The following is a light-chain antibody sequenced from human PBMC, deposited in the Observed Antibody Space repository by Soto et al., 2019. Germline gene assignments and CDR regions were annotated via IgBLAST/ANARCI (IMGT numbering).Light chain of an antibody. CDR2: KAS. CDR1: QSISSW. CDR3: QQYKSYTWT. J-gene: IGKJ1*01. V-gene: IGKV1-5*03. Sequence: DIQMTQSTSTLSESVGDRVTITCRASQSISSWLAWYQQKPGKAPKLLIYKASSLESGVPSRFSGSGSGTECTLTISSLHPDDFATYYCQQYKSYTWTFGQGTKVEIK.